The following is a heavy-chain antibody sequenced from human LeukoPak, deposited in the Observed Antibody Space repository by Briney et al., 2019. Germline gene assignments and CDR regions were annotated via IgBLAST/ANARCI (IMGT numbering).Heavy chain of an antibody. CDR2: INHSGST. CDR3: ARGRRDGYTLYYMDV. CDR1: GGSFSGYY. Sequence: SETLSLTCAVYGGSFSGYYWSWIRQPPGKGLEWIGEINHSGSTNYNPSLKSRVTISVDTSKNQFSLKLSSVTAADTAVYYCARGRRDGYTLYYMDVWGKGTTVTVSS. V-gene: IGHV4-34*01. J-gene: IGHJ6*03. D-gene: IGHD5-24*01.